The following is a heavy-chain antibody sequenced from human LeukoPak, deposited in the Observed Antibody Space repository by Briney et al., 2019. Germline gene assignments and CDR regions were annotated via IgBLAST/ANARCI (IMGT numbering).Heavy chain of an antibody. CDR2: INHSGST. CDR3: AREEGSIVVVPAARVADWFDP. Sequence: SETLSLTCAVYGGSFSGYYWSWIRRPPGKGLEWIGEINHSGSTNYNPSLKSRVTISVDTSKNQFSLKLSSVTAADTAVYYCAREEGSIVVVPAARVADWFDPWGQGTPVTVSS. J-gene: IGHJ5*02. V-gene: IGHV4-34*01. CDR1: GGSFSGYY. D-gene: IGHD2-2*01.